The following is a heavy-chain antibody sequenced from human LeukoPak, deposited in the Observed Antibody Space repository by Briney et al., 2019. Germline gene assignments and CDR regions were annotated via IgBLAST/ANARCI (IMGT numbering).Heavy chain of an antibody. CDR1: GGTFSSYA. CDR2: IIPIFGIA. J-gene: IGHJ6*04. V-gene: IGHV1-69*04. Sequence: SVKVSCKASGGTFSSYAISWVRQAPGQGLEWMGRIIPIFGIANYAQKFQGRVTITADKSTSTAYMELSSLRSEDTAVYYCAREGFGEGHYYYYGMDVWGKGTTVTVSS. D-gene: IGHD3-10*01. CDR3: AREGFGEGHYYYYGMDV.